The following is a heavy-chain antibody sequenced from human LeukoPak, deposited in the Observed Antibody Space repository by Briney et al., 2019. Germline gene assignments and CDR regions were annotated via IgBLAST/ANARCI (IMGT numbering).Heavy chain of an antibody. D-gene: IGHD1-26*01. CDR1: GFIVSANF. Sequence: GGSLRLSCEASGFIVSANFMNWVRQAPGKGLEWVSVMYSVGTTYYADSVKGRFTVSRDPSKNTLYLQMDSLRVEDTAVYYCARDLGAYSYGFLCDCWGQGTRVIVSS. CDR2: MYSVGTT. J-gene: IGHJ4*02. CDR3: ARDLGAYSYGFLCDC. V-gene: IGHV3-66*01.